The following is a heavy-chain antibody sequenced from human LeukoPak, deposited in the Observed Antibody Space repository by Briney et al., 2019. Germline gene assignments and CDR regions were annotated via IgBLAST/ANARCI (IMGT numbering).Heavy chain of an antibody. CDR1: GYTFTGYY. CDR3: ARDTIAVAGPHYYYYYGMDV. Sequence: ASVTVSCKASGYTFTGYYMHWVRQAPGQGLEWMGWINPNSGGTNYAQKFQGRVTMTRDTSISTAYMELSRLRSDDTAVYYCARDTIAVAGPHYYYYYGMDVWGQGTTVTVSS. V-gene: IGHV1-2*02. J-gene: IGHJ6*02. CDR2: INPNSGGT. D-gene: IGHD6-19*01.